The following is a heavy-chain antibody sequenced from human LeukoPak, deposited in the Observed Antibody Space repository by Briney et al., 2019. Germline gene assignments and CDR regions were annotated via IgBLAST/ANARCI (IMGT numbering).Heavy chain of an antibody. Sequence: ASVTVSCKASGYTFTSYGISWVRQAPGQGLEWMGWISAYNGNTNYAQKLQGRVTMTRNTSISTAYMELSSLRSEDTAVYYCARGSDSSSWYYYYYYYMDVWGKGTTVTISS. D-gene: IGHD6-13*01. CDR3: ARGSDSSSWYYYYYYYMDV. J-gene: IGHJ6*03. V-gene: IGHV1-18*01. CDR2: ISAYNGNT. CDR1: GYTFTSYG.